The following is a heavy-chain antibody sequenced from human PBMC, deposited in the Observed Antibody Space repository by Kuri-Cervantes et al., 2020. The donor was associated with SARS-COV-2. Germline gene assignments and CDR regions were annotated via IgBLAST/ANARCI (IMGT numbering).Heavy chain of an antibody. CDR3: AIRGRAGWFDP. D-gene: IGHD3-10*01. J-gene: IGHJ5*02. CDR2: ISWNSGSI. V-gene: IGHV3-9*01. Sequence: SLKISCAASGFTFDDYAMHWVRQAPGKGLEWVSGISWNSGSIGYADSVKGRFTISRDNAKNSLYLQMDSLRAEDTAVYHCAIRGRAGWFDPWGQGTLVTVSS. CDR1: GFTFDDYA.